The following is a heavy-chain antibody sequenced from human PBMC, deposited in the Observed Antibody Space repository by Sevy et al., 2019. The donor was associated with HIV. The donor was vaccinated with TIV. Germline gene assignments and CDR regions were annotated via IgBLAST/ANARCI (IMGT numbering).Heavy chain of an antibody. J-gene: IGHJ4*02. CDR3: ARGQLASVFDY. CDR2: INHSGST. Sequence: TLSLTCAVYGGSFSGYYWSWIRQPPGKGLEWIGEINHSGSTNYNPSLKSRVTISLDTSKNQFSLKLSSVTAADTAVYYCARGQLASVFDYWGQGTLVTVSS. CDR1: GGSFSGYY. D-gene: IGHD6-6*01. V-gene: IGHV4-34*01.